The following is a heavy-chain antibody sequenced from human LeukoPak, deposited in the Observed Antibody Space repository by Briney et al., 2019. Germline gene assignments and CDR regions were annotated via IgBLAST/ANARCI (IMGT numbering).Heavy chain of an antibody. Sequence: ASVKVSCKASGYTFTGYYMHWVRQAPGQGLEWMGWINPNGGGTNYAQKFQGWVTMTRDTSISTAYMELSRLRSDDTAVYYCARGRGTYSSGWAFDYWGQGTLVTVSS. CDR3: ARGRGTYSSGWAFDY. D-gene: IGHD6-19*01. CDR1: GYTFTGYY. J-gene: IGHJ4*02. CDR2: INPNGGGT. V-gene: IGHV1-2*04.